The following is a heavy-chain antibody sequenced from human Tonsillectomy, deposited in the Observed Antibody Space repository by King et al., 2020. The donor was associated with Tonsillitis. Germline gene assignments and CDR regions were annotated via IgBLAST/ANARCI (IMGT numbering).Heavy chain of an antibody. D-gene: IGHD6-19*01. Sequence: QLVQSGAEVKKPGSSVKVSCKASGGTFSSYAISWVRQAPGQGLEWMGRIIPILGIANYAQKFQDRVTITADKSTSTAYMELSSLRSEDTAVYYCARQTRQYSSGWYWFIVYWGQGTLVTVSS. J-gene: IGHJ4*02. CDR1: GGTFSSYA. CDR2: IIPILGIA. V-gene: IGHV1-69*04. CDR3: ARQTRQYSSGWYWFIVY.